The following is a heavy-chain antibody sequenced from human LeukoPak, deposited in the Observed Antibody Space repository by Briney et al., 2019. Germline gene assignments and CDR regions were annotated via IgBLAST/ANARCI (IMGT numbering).Heavy chain of an antibody. V-gene: IGHV3-23*01. CDR3: AKDKKGYCSSASCTYFDY. CDR1: GFTFSSYA. Sequence: GGSLRLSCAASGFTFSSYAMSWVRQAPGKGLEWVSGISGGGGSTYYADSVKGRFTISRDNSKNTLYLQMNSLRAEDTAVYYCAKDKKGYCSSASCTYFDYWGQGTLVTVSS. CDR2: ISGGGGST. D-gene: IGHD2-2*01. J-gene: IGHJ4*02.